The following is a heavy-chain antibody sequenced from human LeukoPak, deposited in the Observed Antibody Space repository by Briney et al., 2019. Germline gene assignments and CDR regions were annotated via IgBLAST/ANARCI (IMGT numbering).Heavy chain of an antibody. CDR2: ISGSGDST. Sequence: GGSLRLSCAASGFPFSSYAMNWVRQAPGKGLEWVSAISGSGDSTYYADSVQGRFTISRDISKNTLYLQMNSLRAEDTAVYYCAKAPVTTCSGAYCYPFDYWGQGTLVTVSS. CDR1: GFPFSSYA. V-gene: IGHV3-23*01. D-gene: IGHD2-21*01. CDR3: AKAPVTTCSGAYCYPFDY. J-gene: IGHJ4*02.